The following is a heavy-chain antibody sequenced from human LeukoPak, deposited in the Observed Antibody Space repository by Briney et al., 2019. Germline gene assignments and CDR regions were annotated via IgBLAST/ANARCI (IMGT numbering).Heavy chain of an antibody. Sequence: SETLSLTCTVSGGSFSSSSYYWGWIRQPPGKGLKWIGSIYYSGNTYYNPSLKSRVTISVDTSKNQFSLKLSSVTAADTAVYYCARGNGSGWYYYYYMDVWGKGTTVTISS. D-gene: IGHD6-19*01. J-gene: IGHJ6*03. V-gene: IGHV4-39*07. CDR2: IYYSGNT. CDR3: ARGNGSGWYYYYYMDV. CDR1: GGSFSSSSYY.